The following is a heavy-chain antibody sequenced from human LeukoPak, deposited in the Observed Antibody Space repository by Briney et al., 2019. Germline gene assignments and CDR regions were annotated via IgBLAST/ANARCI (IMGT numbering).Heavy chain of an antibody. CDR3: AREGRLVVPAAYYYYYGMDV. D-gene: IGHD2-2*01. J-gene: IGHJ6*02. V-gene: IGHV1-18*01. CDR1: GGTFSSYA. Sequence: ASVKVSCKASGGTFSSYAISWVRQAPGQGLEWMGWISAYNGNTNYAQKLQGRVTMTTDTSTSTAYMELRSLRSDDTAVYYCAREGRLVVPAAYYYYYGMDVWGQGTTVTVSS. CDR2: ISAYNGNT.